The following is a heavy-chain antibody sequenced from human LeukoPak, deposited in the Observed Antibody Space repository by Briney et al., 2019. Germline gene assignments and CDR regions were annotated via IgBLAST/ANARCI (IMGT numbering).Heavy chain of an antibody. V-gene: IGHV1-69*05. CDR3: ARSNWNGKGAFDI. J-gene: IGHJ3*02. D-gene: IGHD1-1*01. CDR2: IIPIFGTA. Sequence: SVKVSSKAPGGTFTSYAISWVRQAPGQGLEWMGGIIPIFGTANYAQKFQGRVTITTDESTSTVYMELSSLRSEDTAVYYCARSNWNGKGAFDIWGQGTMVTVSS. CDR1: GGTFTSYA.